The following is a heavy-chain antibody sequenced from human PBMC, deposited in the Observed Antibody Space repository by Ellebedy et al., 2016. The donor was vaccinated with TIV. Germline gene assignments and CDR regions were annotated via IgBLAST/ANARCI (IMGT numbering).Heavy chain of an antibody. CDR2: ISLDSGAT. J-gene: IGHJ4*02. D-gene: IGHD3-10*01. Sequence: ASVKVSCKASGYPFSAYYIHWVRQAPGQGLEWMGWISLDSGATNCAQRFQGRVTMTTDSSITTAYMGLSRLTSDDTAVYYCATLPPRAFYFDHWGQGTLVTVSS. CDR1: GYPFSAYY. CDR3: ATLPPRAFYFDH. V-gene: IGHV1-2*02.